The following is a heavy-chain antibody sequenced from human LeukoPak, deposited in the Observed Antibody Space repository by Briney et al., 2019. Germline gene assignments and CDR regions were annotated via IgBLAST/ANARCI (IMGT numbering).Heavy chain of an antibody. J-gene: IGHJ4*02. CDR3: AKDSKDYYDSSGYYPDY. Sequence: GGSLRLSCAASGFTFSSYGMHWVRQAPGKGLEWVAFIRYDGSNKYYADSVKGRFTISRDNSKNTLYLQMNSLRAEDTAVYYCAKDSKDYYDSSGYYPDYWGQGTLVTVSS. CDR1: GFTFSSYG. CDR2: IRYDGSNK. V-gene: IGHV3-30*02. D-gene: IGHD3-22*01.